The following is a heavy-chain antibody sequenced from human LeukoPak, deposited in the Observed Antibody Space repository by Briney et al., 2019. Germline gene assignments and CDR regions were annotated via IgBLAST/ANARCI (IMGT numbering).Heavy chain of an antibody. CDR3: ARELMVRVVVDY. CDR2: IIPILGIA. D-gene: IGHD3-10*01. CDR1: GGTFSSYA. J-gene: IGHJ4*02. V-gene: IGHV1-69*04. Sequence: SVKVSCKASGGTFSSYAISWVGQAPGQGLEWMGRIIPILGIANYAQKFQGRVTITADKSTSTAYMELSSLRSEDTAVYYCARELMVRVVVDYWGQGTLVTASS.